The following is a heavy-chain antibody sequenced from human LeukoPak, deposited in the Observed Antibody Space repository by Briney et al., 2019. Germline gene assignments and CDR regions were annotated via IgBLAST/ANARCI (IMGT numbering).Heavy chain of an antibody. V-gene: IGHV1-2*02. J-gene: IGHJ4*02. D-gene: IGHD4-23*01. CDR1: GYAFTGYY. Sequence: GASVKVSCKASGYAFTGYYMHWVRQAPGQGLEWMGWINPKGGGTNYAQKFQGRVTMTRDTSISTAYMELSRLRSDDTAVYYCASESDYGGNSYWGQGTLVTVSS. CDR2: INPKGGGT. CDR3: ASESDYGGNSY.